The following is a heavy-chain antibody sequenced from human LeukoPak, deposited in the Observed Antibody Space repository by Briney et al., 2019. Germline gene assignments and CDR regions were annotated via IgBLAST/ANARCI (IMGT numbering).Heavy chain of an antibody. CDR1: GGSISSGSYY. CDR3: ARSYYYGSGSYAY. J-gene: IGHJ4*02. D-gene: IGHD3-10*01. Sequence: SETLSLTCAVSGGSISSGSYYWSWIRQPPGKGLEWIGEINHSGSTNYNPSLKSRVTISVDTSKNQFSLKLSSVTAADTAVYYCARSYYYGSGSYAYWGQGTLVTVSS. V-gene: IGHV4-39*07. CDR2: INHSGST.